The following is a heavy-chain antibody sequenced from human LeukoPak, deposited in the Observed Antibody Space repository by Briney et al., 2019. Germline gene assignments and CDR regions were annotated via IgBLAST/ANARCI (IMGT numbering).Heavy chain of an antibody. D-gene: IGHD1-14*01. CDR2: INTYNGHT. CDR3: ARDGPRGYFQH. Sequence: ASVKVSCNTSGYTFTSYGISWVRQAPGQGLEYMGWINTYNGHTNYAQELQGRVTVTTDTSTSTAYLELRSLRSDDTAVYYCARDGPRGYFQHWGQGTLITVSS. CDR1: GYTFTSYG. J-gene: IGHJ1*01. V-gene: IGHV1-18*01.